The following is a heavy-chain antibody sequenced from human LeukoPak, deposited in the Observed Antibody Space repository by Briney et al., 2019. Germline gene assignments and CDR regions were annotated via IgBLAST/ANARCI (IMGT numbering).Heavy chain of an antibody. D-gene: IGHD4-11*01. Sequence: PGGSLTLSCAASGFSFSDYWMVWVRQAPGKGLVWVSNIKTDGSVTNYADSVKGRSTISRDNAKNTLYLQMNSLRAGDAAVYYCGRDNNYKVDVWGKGTTVTVSS. CDR3: GRDNNYKVDV. CDR1: GFSFSDYW. J-gene: IGHJ6*04. V-gene: IGHV3-74*01. CDR2: IKTDGSVT.